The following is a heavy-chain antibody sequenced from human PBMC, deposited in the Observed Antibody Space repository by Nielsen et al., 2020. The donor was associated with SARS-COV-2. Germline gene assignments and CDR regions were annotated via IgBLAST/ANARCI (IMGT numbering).Heavy chain of an antibody. V-gene: IGHV4-59*01. CDR1: GGSISSYY. D-gene: IGHD1-26*01. Sequence: GSLRLSCTVSGGSISSYYWSWIRQPPGKGLEWIGYIYYSGSTNYNPSLKSRVTISVDTSKNQFSLKLSSVTAADTAVYYCARASWDTGWYFDLWGRGTLVTVSS. CDR2: IYYSGST. J-gene: IGHJ2*01. CDR3: ARASWDTGWYFDL.